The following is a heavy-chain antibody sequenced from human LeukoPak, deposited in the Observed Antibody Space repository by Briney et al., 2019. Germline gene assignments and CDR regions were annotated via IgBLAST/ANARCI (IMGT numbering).Heavy chain of an antibody. CDR2: TLYGGSN. CDR1: RGSLDNEH. Sequence: SETLSLTCSVSRGSLDNEHWCWVRQPPGKGLEWIGHTLYGGSNKFNPSLKSRVTISVDRSKNQFSLTLISVTAADTAVYYCVSLLFGGAGRGNWGQGSLVTVSS. D-gene: IGHD3-3*01. CDR3: VSLLFGGAGRGN. V-gene: IGHV4-59*12. J-gene: IGHJ4*02.